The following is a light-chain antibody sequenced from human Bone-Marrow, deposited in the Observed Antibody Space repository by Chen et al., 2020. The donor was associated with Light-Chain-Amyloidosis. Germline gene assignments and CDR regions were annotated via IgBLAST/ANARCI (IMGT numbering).Light chain of an antibody. J-gene: IGLJ1*01. CDR1: NSDVGRYDY. CDR2: AVS. CDR3: SSFTSSSSYV. V-gene: IGLV2-14*01. Sequence: QSALTQPPSASGSPGQSVTISCTGTNSDVGRYDYVSWYQQHPGKAPKVMIYAVSNRPSGVSNRFSGSKSGNTASLTISGLQAEDEADYYCSSFTSSSSYVFGPGTKVTVL.